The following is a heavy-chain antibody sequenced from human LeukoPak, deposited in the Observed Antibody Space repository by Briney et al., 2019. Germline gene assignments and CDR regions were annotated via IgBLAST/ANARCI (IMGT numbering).Heavy chain of an antibody. J-gene: IGHJ3*02. CDR3: ARDLGGSSQDAFDI. V-gene: IGHV1-2*02. CDR2: INPNSGGT. D-gene: IGHD1-26*01. CDR1: GYTFTGYY. Sequence: ASVKVSCKASGYTFTGYYMHWVRQAPGQGLEWVGWINPNSGGTNYAQKFQGRVTMTRDTSISTAYVELSRLRSDDTAVYYCARDLGGSSQDAFDIWGQGTMVTVSS.